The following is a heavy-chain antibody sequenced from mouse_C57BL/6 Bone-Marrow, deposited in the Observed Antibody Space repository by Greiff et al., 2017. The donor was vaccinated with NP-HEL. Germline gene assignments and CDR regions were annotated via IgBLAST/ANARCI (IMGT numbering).Heavy chain of an antibody. CDR2: FYPGDGDT. Sequence: QVQLKESGPELVKPGASVKISCKASGYAFSSSWMNWVKQRPGKGLEWIGRFYPGDGDTNYNGKFKGKATLTADKSSSTAYMQLSSLTSEDSAVYFCAREEGMDYWGQGTSVTVSS. V-gene: IGHV1-82*01. J-gene: IGHJ4*01. CDR1: GYAFSSSW. CDR3: AREEGMDY.